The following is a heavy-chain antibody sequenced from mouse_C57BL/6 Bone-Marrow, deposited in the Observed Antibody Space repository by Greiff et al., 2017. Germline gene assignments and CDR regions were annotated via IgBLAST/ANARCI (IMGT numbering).Heavy chain of an antibody. J-gene: IGHJ2*03. CDR3: ARGANGIAVDY. V-gene: IGHV1-15*01. CDR1: GYTFTDYE. Sequence: QVQLQQSGAELVRPGASVTLSCKASGYTFTDYEMHWVKQTPVHGLEWIGAIDPAAGGTAYNQKFKGKAILTADKSSSTAYMELRSLTSEDSAVYYCARGANGIAVDYGGRGTRLTVS. CDR2: IDPAAGGT. D-gene: IGHD2-1*01.